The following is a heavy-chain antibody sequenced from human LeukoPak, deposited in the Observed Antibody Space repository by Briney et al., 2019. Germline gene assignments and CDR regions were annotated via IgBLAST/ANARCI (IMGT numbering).Heavy chain of an antibody. D-gene: IGHD5-12*01. CDR1: GYTFTSYG. V-gene: IGHV1-2*04. CDR3: ARDRRYSGYDSFDY. CDR2: INPNSGGT. Sequence: ASVKVSCKASGYTFTSYGISWVRQAPGQGLEWMGWINPNSGGTNYAQKFQGWVTMTRDTSISTAYMELSRLRSDDTAVYYCARDRRYSGYDSFDYWGQGTLVTVSS. J-gene: IGHJ4*02.